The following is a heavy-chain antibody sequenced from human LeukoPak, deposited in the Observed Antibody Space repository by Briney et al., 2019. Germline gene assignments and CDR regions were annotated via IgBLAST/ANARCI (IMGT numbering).Heavy chain of an antibody. D-gene: IGHD3-22*01. CDR2: IYPGDSDS. CDR1: GYSFTSYW. J-gene: IGHJ1*01. Sequence: GESLKISCKGSGYSFTSYWIGWVRQMPGKGLEWMGIIYPGDSDSRYSPSFQGQVTISADKSISTAYLQWSSLKASDTAMYYCARHNTANYYDGSGYLVQYFQHWGQGTLVTVSS. CDR3: ARHNTANYYDGSGYLVQYFQH. V-gene: IGHV5-51*01.